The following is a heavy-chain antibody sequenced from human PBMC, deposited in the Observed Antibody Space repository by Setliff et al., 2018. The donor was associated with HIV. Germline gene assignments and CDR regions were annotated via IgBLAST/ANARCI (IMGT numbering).Heavy chain of an antibody. CDR1: RFTFSSYD. CDR2: IGTAADT. Sequence: PGGSLRLSCAASRFTFSSYDMFWVRQVAGKGLEWVSAIGTAADTFYPASVKGRFIISRENAKSSLYLQMNSLRVGDTAVYYCVRAPPSGWHPSFDSWGQGALVTVSS. CDR3: VRAPPSGWHPSFDS. V-gene: IGHV3-13*01. D-gene: IGHD6-19*01. J-gene: IGHJ4*02.